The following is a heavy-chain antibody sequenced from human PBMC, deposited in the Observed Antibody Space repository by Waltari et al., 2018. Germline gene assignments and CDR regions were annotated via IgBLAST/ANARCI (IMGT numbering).Heavy chain of an antibody. CDR2: ITGGRDNT. J-gene: IGHJ4*02. D-gene: IGHD3-3*01. CDR1: GFSFSNYA. Sequence: EVQLVESGGGSVQSGGSLRLSCEGSGFSFSNYAMSWVRQAPGKGLEWVSSITGGRDNTYDADSVRGRFTISRDNSKNTLSLQMNSLRAEDTATYYCAKVPYYDFWTGYFFFDLWGQGTLVSVSS. CDR3: AKVPYYDFWTGYFFFDL. V-gene: IGHV3-23*04.